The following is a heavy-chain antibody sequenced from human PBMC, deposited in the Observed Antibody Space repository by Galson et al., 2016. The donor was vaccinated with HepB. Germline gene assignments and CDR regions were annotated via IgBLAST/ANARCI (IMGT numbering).Heavy chain of an antibody. D-gene: IGHD3-3*02. V-gene: IGHV3-23*01. CDR1: GFTFRSYA. CDR2: ISSGGGSA. J-gene: IGHJ6*02. CDR3: AKRAKPFLVWLSHRVRLGGMGV. Sequence: SLRLSCAASGFTFRSYAMNWVRQAPGKGLEWVSAISSGGGSAYYADSVKGRFTISRDNSKNTLYLQMNSLRAEDTAVYYCAKRAKPFLVWLSHRVRLGGMGVWGQGTTVTVSS.